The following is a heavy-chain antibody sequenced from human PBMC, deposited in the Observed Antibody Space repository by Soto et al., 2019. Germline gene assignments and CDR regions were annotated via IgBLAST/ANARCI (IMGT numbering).Heavy chain of an antibody. CDR3: ARGRHYYDSSGYSDY. J-gene: IGHJ4*02. D-gene: IGHD3-22*01. Sequence: QVQLVQSGAEVKKPGASVKVSCKASGYTFTSYGISWVRQAPGHGLEWMGWISAYNGNTNYAQKLQGRVTMTTDTSTSTAYMELRSLRADDTAVYYCARGRHYYDSSGYSDYWGQGTLVTVSS. CDR1: GYTFTSYG. V-gene: IGHV1-18*01. CDR2: ISAYNGNT.